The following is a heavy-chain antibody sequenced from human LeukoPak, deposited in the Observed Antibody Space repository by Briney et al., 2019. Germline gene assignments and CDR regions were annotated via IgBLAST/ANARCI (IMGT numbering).Heavy chain of an antibody. CDR2: ISYDGSNK. CDR3: ARGRRPLDAFDI. J-gene: IGHJ3*02. Sequence: SGGSLRLSCAASGFTFSSYAMHWVRQAPGKGLEWVAVISYDGSNKYYADSVKGRFTISRDNSKNTLYLQMNSLRAEDTAVYYCARGRRPLDAFDIWGQGTMVTVSS. V-gene: IGHV3-30-3*01. CDR1: GFTFSSYA. D-gene: IGHD1-1*01.